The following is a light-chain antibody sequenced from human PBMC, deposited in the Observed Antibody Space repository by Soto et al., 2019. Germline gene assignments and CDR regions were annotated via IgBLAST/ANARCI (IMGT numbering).Light chain of an antibody. CDR3: LQHNSDPFT. J-gene: IGKJ4*01. V-gene: IGKV1-17*01. CDR1: QGSRND. CDR2: AAS. Sequence: DIQMMQSPSSLSAPVADRVTITCRASQGSRNDLTWYQQKLGKAPKRLITAASSLQSGVPSRFSGSGSGTEFTLTISSLQPEDLATYYCLQHNSDPFTFGGGTKVEIE.